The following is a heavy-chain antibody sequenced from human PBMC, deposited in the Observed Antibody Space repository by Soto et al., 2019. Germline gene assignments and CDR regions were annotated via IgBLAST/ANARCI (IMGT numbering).Heavy chain of an antibody. CDR3: ARDHRIYYYYYGMDV. CDR1: GYTFTSYD. CDR2: MNPNSGNT. Sequence: GASVKVSCKASGYTFTSYDINWVRQATGQGLEWMGWMNPNSGNTGYAQKFQGRVTMTRNTSISTAYMELSSLRSEDTAVYYCARDHRIYYYYYGMDVWGQGTTVTVSS. V-gene: IGHV1-8*01. J-gene: IGHJ6*02.